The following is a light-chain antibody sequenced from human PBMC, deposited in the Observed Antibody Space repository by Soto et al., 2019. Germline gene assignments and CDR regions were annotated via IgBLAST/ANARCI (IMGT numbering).Light chain of an antibody. CDR3: QHYYSSPLT. V-gene: IGKV4-1*01. CDR1: QSVLYSSNNKNY. Sequence: DIVMTQSPDSLAVSLGERATINCKSSQSVLYSSNNKNYLAWYQQKPGQPPRLLIYWASTRKSGVPDRFSGSGSGTDFTLTITNLQAEDVAVYYCQHYYSSPLTFGGGTKLEIK. CDR2: WAS. J-gene: IGKJ4*01.